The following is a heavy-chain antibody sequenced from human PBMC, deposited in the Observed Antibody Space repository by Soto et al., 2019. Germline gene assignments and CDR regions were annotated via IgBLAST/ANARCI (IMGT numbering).Heavy chain of an antibody. Sequence: EEQLLESGGGLEQPGGSLRLSCAASGFTFSSYTMIWVRQAPGTGLEWVSIISGSGDTTYYADSVKGRFTISRDNSKDTLYLQMNSLKAEDTAIYYCAKGGYPMTTYFDLWGRGTLVTVSS. CDR3: AKGGYPMTTYFDL. CDR2: ISGSGDTT. D-gene: IGHD4-17*01. J-gene: IGHJ2*01. V-gene: IGHV3-23*01. CDR1: GFTFSSYT.